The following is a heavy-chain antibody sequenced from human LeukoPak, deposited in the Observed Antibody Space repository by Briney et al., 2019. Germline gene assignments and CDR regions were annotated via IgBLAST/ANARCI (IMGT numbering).Heavy chain of an antibody. V-gene: IGHV3-11*01. Sequence: PGGSLRLSCAASGYTFSDYYMSWIRQAPGKGLEWVSYISSSGSTIDYADSVKGRFTISRDNAKNSLYLQLNSLRAEDTAVYYCARSIPAGNRRWGQGTLVTVSS. CDR2: ISSSGSTI. CDR1: GYTFSDYY. D-gene: IGHD2-2*01. J-gene: IGHJ4*02. CDR3: ARSIPAGNRR.